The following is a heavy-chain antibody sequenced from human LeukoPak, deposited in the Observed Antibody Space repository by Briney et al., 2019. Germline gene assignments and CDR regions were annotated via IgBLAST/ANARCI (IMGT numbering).Heavy chain of an antibody. V-gene: IGHV3-30*18. CDR1: GFTFSSYG. Sequence: GGSLRLSCAASGFTFSSYGMHWVRQAPGKGLEWVAVISYDGSNKYYADSAKGRFTISRDNSKNTLYLQMNSLRAEDTAVYYCAKASMIVVAPNDAFDIWGQGTMVTVSS. D-gene: IGHD3-22*01. CDR3: AKASMIVVAPNDAFDI. CDR2: ISYDGSNK. J-gene: IGHJ3*02.